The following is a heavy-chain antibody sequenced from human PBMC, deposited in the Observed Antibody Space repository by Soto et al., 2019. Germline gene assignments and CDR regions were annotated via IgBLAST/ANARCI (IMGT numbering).Heavy chain of an antibody. J-gene: IGHJ4*02. Sequence: EVQLLESGGGLVQPGGSLRLSCAASGFIFSSYAMSWVRQAPGKGLECVSGVSGDGGSTSYADSVRGRFTISRDNSKSTLYLQMDSLRVVDTAVYYCPGRSGGKDYWGQGALVTVSS. CDR3: PGRSGGKDY. CDR2: VSGDGGST. V-gene: IGHV3-23*01. D-gene: IGHD6-25*01. CDR1: GFIFSSYA.